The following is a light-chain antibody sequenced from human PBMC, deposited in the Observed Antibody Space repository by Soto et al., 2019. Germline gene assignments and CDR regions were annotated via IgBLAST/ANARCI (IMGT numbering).Light chain of an antibody. CDR3: CSYAGSDNFV. J-gene: IGLJ1*01. CDR2: EVT. V-gene: IGLV2-8*01. Sequence: QSALTQPPSASGSPGQSVTISCTGTSSDVGGYNYLSWYQQHQGNAPKLMIYEVTKRPSGVPDRFSGSKSGNTASLTVSGLQAEDEADYYCCSYAGSDNFVFGTGTKVTVL. CDR1: SSDVGGYNY.